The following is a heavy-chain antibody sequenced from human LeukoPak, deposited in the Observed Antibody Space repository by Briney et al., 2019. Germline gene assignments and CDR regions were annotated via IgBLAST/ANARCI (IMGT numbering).Heavy chain of an antibody. Sequence: TSETLSLTCAVSSGSIFSSNWWSWVRQPPGKGLEWIGQIFHSGSTSYSPSLKSRVTISVDKSKNQFSLRLTSVTAADTAVYYCAGVPGPRSWYRVSRAHHFDYWGQGTLVTVSS. CDR1: SGSIFSSNW. CDR2: IFHSGST. V-gene: IGHV4-4*02. J-gene: IGHJ4*02. D-gene: IGHD6-13*01. CDR3: AGVPGPRSWYRVSRAHHFDY.